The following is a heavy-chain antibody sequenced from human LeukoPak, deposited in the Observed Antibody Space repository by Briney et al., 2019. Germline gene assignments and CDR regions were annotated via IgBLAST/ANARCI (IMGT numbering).Heavy chain of an antibody. Sequence: ASVKVSCKVSGYTLSELSMHWVRQAPGQGLEWMGWINPYSGGTNYAQTFQGRVTMTRDTSISTAYMELSRLRSDDTAVYYCARGFSVVSSSWYDYFDFWGQGTLVTVSS. V-gene: IGHV1-2*02. CDR2: INPYSGGT. D-gene: IGHD6-13*01. CDR3: ARGFSVVSSSWYDYFDF. CDR1: GYTLSELS. J-gene: IGHJ4*02.